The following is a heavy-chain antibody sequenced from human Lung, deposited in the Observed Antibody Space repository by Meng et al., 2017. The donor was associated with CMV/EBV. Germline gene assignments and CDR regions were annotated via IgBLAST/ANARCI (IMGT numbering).Heavy chain of an antibody. CDR1: GGSFSGYY. J-gene: IGHJ5*02. Sequence: SXTXSLXCAVYGGSFSGYYWSWIRQPPGKGLEWIGEINHSGSTNYNPSLKSRVTISVDTSKNQFSLKLSSVTAADTAVYYCARASRYCSSTSCYRRGWFDPWXQGTLVTVSS. CDR3: ARASRYCSSTSCYRRGWFDP. D-gene: IGHD2-2*02. V-gene: IGHV4-34*01. CDR2: INHSGST.